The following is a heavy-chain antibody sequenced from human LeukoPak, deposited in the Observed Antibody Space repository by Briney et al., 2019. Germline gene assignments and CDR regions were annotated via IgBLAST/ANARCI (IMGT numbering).Heavy chain of an antibody. CDR2: ISYDGSNK. Sequence: GGSLRLSCEASGFTFNNYAMHWVRQAPGKGLEWVAVISYDGSNKYYADSVKGRFTISRDNSKNTLYLQMNSLRAEDTAVYYCARGRYASIVGATPDAFDIWGQGTMVTVSS. D-gene: IGHD1-26*01. CDR1: GFTFNNYA. CDR3: ARGRYASIVGATPDAFDI. J-gene: IGHJ3*02. V-gene: IGHV3-30-3*01.